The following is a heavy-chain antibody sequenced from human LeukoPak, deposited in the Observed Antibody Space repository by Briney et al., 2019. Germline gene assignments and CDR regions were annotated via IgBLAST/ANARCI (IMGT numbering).Heavy chain of an antibody. CDR2: IYYSGST. Sequence: SETLSLTCTVSGGSISSSSYYWGWIRQPPGKGLEWIGYIYYSGSTNYNPSLKSRVTISVDTSKNQFSLKLSSVTAADTAVYYCARHAVVVAAPYYFDYWGQGTLVTVSS. J-gene: IGHJ4*02. CDR3: ARHAVVVAAPYYFDY. V-gene: IGHV4-61*05. CDR1: GGSISSSSYY. D-gene: IGHD2-15*01.